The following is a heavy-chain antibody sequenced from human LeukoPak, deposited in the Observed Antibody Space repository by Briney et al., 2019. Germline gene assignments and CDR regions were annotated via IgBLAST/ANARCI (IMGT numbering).Heavy chain of an antibody. V-gene: IGHV3-7*05. CDR2: INKDGSEK. J-gene: IGHJ4*02. CDR3: AKNSYDSSGYYYYY. Sequence: GGSLRLSCAASGFMFSSNWMSWVRQAPGKGLEWVANINKDGSEKRYMDSVKGRFTISRDNAQNSLYLQMSSLRAEDTAVYYCAKNSYDSSGYYYYYWGQGTLVTVSS. CDR1: GFMFSSNW. D-gene: IGHD3-22*01.